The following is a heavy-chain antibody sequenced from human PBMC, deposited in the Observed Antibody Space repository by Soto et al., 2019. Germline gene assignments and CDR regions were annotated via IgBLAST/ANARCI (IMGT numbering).Heavy chain of an antibody. V-gene: IGHV1-69*06. Sequence: QVQLVRSGAEVKKPGSSVKVSCKASGDTFTTNSLNWVRQAPGQGLEWMGGIIPVVGTTKYAQKYQDRVTITGDKSTNTAYMELSSLRSDDTAVYYCARGLLYATTYFDYWGQGTPVTVSS. CDR3: ARGLLYATTYFDY. CDR1: GDTFTTNS. D-gene: IGHD2-8*01. CDR2: IIPVVGTT. J-gene: IGHJ4*02.